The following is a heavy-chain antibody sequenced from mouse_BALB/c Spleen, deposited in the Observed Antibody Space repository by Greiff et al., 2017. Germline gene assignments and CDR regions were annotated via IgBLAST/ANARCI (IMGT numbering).Heavy chain of an antibody. V-gene: IGHV5-17*02. CDR3: ATDLLGY. Sequence: EAKLVESGGGLVQPGGSRKLSCAASGFTFSSFGMHWVRQAPEKGLEWVAYISSGSSTIYYADTVKGRFTISRDNPKNTLFLQMTSLRSEDTAMYYCATDLLGYWGQGTTLTVSS. CDR1: GFTFSSFG. J-gene: IGHJ2*01. CDR2: ISSGSSTI.